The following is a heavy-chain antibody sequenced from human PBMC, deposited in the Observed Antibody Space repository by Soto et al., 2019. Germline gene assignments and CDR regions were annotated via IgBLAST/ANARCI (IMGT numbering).Heavy chain of an antibody. CDR2: ISWNSGSI. Sequence: EVQLVESGGGLVQPGRSLRLSCAASGFTFDDYAMHWVRQAPGKGLEWVSGISWNSGSIGYADSVKGRFTISRDNAKNSLYLQMNSLRAEDTALYYCAKGQEKQWLVRSYYYYYGMDVWGQGTTVTVSS. D-gene: IGHD6-19*01. CDR1: GFTFDDYA. CDR3: AKGQEKQWLVRSYYYYYGMDV. J-gene: IGHJ6*02. V-gene: IGHV3-9*01.